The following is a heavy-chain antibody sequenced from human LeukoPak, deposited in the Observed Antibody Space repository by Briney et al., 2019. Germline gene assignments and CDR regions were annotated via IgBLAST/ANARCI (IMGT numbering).Heavy chain of an antibody. J-gene: IGHJ3*02. D-gene: IGHD3-10*01. CDR3: ARSYYDARGDSNPLDI. CDR2: TSHSGST. V-gene: IGHV4-59*01. Sequence: PSETLSLTCTVSGGSISSSYWSWIRQPTGRGLEWIGYTSHSGSTNYKPSLKSRVSISVDKSKNQFSLKMNSVTYAYTTMYDCARSYYDARGDSNPLDIWGQGTMVTVSS. CDR1: GGSISSSY.